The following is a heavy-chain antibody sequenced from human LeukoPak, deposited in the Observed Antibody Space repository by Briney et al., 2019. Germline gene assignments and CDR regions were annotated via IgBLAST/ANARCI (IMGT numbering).Heavy chain of an antibody. CDR1: GGSFSGYY. D-gene: IGHD6-13*01. CDR2: INHSGST. V-gene: IGHV4-34*01. Sequence: KPSETLSLTCAVYGGSFSGYYWSWIRQPPGKGLEWIGEINHSGSTNYNPSLTSRITISVDTSKNQFYLKLNFVTAAATDVDDCASLRIAAAGIDYWGQGTLVTVSS. CDR3: ASLRIAAAGIDY. J-gene: IGHJ4*02.